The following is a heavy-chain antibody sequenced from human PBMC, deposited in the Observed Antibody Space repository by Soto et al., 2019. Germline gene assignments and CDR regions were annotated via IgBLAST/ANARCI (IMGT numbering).Heavy chain of an antibody. D-gene: IGHD3-22*01. Sequence: GGSLRLSCATSGFSFSNYWMHWVRQAPGKGLVWVSRINSDGSSTSYADSVKGRFTISRDNAKNTLYLQMNSLRAEDTAVYSCARNQATTGYYYGEFDYWGQGTLVTVSS. CDR3: ARNQATTGYYYGEFDY. V-gene: IGHV3-74*01. J-gene: IGHJ4*02. CDR1: GFSFSNYW. CDR2: INSDGSST.